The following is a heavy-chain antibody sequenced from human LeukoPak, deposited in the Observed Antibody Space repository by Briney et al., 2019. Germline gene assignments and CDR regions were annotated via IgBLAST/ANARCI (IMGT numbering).Heavy chain of an antibody. CDR1: GFTVSSNY. J-gene: IGHJ6*02. D-gene: IGHD3-9*01. V-gene: IGHV3-66*01. CDR2: IYSGGTT. CDR3: ARGQVGLRYFDWLSREDYYYGMDV. Sequence: PGGSLRLSCAASGFTVSSNYMCWVRQAPGKGLEWVSLIYSGGTTYYADSVKGRFTISRDNAKNSLYLQMNSLRAEDTAVYYCARGQVGLRYFDWLSREDYYYGMDVWGQGTTVTVSS.